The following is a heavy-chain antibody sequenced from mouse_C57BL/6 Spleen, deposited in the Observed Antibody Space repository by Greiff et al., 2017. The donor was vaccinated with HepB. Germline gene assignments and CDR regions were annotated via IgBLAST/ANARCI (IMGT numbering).Heavy chain of an antibody. CDR2: ISGGGGNT. Sequence: DVMLVESGGGLVKPGGSLKLSCAASGFTFSSYTMSWVRQTPEKRLEWVATISGGGGNTYYPDSVKGRFTISRDNAKNTLYLQMSSLRSEDTALYYCARHYSNLFDYWGQGTTLTVSS. J-gene: IGHJ2*01. CDR3: ARHYSNLFDY. V-gene: IGHV5-9*01. CDR1: GFTFSSYT. D-gene: IGHD2-5*01.